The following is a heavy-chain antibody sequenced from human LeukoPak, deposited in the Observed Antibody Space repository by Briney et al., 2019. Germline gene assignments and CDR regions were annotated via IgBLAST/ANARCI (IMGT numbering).Heavy chain of an antibody. CDR1: GGSISSSSYY. V-gene: IGHV4-39*07. Sequence: SETLSLTCTVSGGSISSSSYYWGWIRQPPGKGLEWIGSIYYSGSTYYNPSLKSRVTMSVDTSKNQFSLKLSSVTAADTAVYYCASTYSSSWNSYGMDVWGQGTTVTVSS. CDR3: ASTYSSSWNSYGMDV. J-gene: IGHJ6*02. CDR2: IYYSGST. D-gene: IGHD6-13*01.